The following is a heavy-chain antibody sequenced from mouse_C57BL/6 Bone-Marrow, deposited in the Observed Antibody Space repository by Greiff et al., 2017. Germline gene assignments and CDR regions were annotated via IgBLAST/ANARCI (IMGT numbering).Heavy chain of an antibody. CDR2: IYPRSGNT. Sequence: VQLVESGAELARPGASVKLSCKASGYTFTSSGISWVKQRTGQGLEWIGEIYPRSGNTYYNEKFKGKATLTADKSSSTAYMELRSLTSEDSAVYFCAESFWDYGAMDYWGQGTSVTVSS. V-gene: IGHV1-81*01. D-gene: IGHD1-1*02. J-gene: IGHJ4*01. CDR3: AESFWDYGAMDY. CDR1: GYTFTSSG.